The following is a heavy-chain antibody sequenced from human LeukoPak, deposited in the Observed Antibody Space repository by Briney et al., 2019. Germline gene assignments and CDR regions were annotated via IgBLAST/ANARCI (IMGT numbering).Heavy chain of an antibody. D-gene: IGHD1-1*01. CDR3: ARQLERRYHYYMDV. CDR2: IIPIFATT. Sequence: GASVKVSCKASGGTFSSYAISWVRQAPGQGPEWMGGIIPIFATTNYAQKFQGRVTITADESTSTAYMELSSLRSEDTAVYYCARQLERRYHYYMDVWGKGTTVTVSS. J-gene: IGHJ6*03. V-gene: IGHV1-69*01. CDR1: GGTFSSYA.